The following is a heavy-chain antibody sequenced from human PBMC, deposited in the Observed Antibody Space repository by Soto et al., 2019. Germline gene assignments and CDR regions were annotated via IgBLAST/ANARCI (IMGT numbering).Heavy chain of an antibody. D-gene: IGHD1-26*01. Sequence: SVKVSCKASGFTFTSSAVQWVRQARGQRLEWIGWIVVGSGNTNYAQKFQERVTITRDMSTSTAYMELSSLRSEDTAVYYCAAVGVGAPDAFDIWCQATMVTLSS. V-gene: IGHV1-58*01. CDR2: IVVGSGNT. CDR3: AAVGVGAPDAFDI. CDR1: GFTFTSSA. J-gene: IGHJ3*02.